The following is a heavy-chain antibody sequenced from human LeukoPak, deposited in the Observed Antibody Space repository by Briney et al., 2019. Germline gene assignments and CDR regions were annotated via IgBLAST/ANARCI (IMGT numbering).Heavy chain of an antibody. CDR1: GFTFSTYS. J-gene: IGHJ4*02. CDR3: ARDLYCSGGSCAGYFDY. D-gene: IGHD2-15*01. CDR2: ISSGSSYI. Sequence: GGSLRLSCAASGFTFSTYSMNWVRQAPAKGLEWVSSISSGSSYIYYADSVKGRFTISRDNAKNSLYLQMNSLRADDTAVYYCARDLYCSGGSCAGYFDYWGQGTLVTVSS. V-gene: IGHV3-21*01.